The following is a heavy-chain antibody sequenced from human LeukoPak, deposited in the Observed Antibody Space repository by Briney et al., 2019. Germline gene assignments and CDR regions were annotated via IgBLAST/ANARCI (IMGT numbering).Heavy chain of an antibody. CDR3: ATTAAFSGAFDY. D-gene: IGHD3-10*01. CDR2: FDPEDGET. J-gene: IGHJ4*02. CDR1: GYTLTELS. V-gene: IGHV1-24*01. Sequence: ASVKVSCKVSGYTLTELSMHWVRQAPGKGLEWMGRFDPEDGETIYAQKFQGRVTITADKSTSTAYMELSSLRSEDTAVYYCATTAAFSGAFDYWGQGTLVTVSS.